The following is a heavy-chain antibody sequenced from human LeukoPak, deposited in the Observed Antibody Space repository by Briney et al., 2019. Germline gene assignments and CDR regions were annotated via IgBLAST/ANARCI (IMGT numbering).Heavy chain of an antibody. CDR3: ARGVDVGATAYFDY. V-gene: IGHV4-59*01. J-gene: IGHJ4*02. CDR2: IYYSGST. D-gene: IGHD1-26*01. CDR1: GVSISSYY. Sequence: PSETLSLTCTVSGVSISSYYWSWIRQPPGKGLEWIGYIYYSGSTNYNPSLKSRVTISVVTSKNQFSLKLSSVPAADTAVYYCARGVDVGATAYFDYWGQGTLVTVSS.